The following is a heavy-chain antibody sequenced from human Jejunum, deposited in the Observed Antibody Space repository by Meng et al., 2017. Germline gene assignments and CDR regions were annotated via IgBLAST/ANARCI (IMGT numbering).Heavy chain of an antibody. CDR2: IWSDGSKQ. J-gene: IGHJ4*02. Sequence: QVQLVESGGGVVQPGRSLRLSCAASGFTFTSYGFNWVRQAPGKGLEWVAVIWSDGSKQYYADSVKGRFTISRDNSKNTLYLQMNSLRAEDTSVYYCARDGSVSSSSRYYFESWGQGTLVTVSS. CDR1: GFTFTSYG. V-gene: IGHV3-33*01. CDR3: ARDGSVSSSSRYYFES. D-gene: IGHD6-13*01.